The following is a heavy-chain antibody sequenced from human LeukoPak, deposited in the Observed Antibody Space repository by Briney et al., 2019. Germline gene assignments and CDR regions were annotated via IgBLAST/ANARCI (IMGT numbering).Heavy chain of an antibody. J-gene: IGHJ4*02. V-gene: IGHV4-39*01. CDR1: GGSISSSSYY. CDR2: IYYSGST. D-gene: IGHD3-22*01. CDR3: ATFNYYDSSGYGIY. Sequence: SETLSLTCTVSGGSISSSSYYWGWIRQPPGKGLEWIGSIYYSGSTYYSPSLKSRVTISVDTSKNQFSLKLSSVTAADTAVYYCATFNYYDSSGYGIYWGQGTLVTVSS.